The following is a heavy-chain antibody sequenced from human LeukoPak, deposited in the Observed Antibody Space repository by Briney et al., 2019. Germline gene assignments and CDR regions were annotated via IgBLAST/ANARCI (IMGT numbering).Heavy chain of an antibody. CDR2: ISGGSGSR. J-gene: IGHJ4*02. CDR3: AKGQEFLEWIYDY. CDR1: GFSFSDYA. D-gene: IGHD3-3*01. V-gene: IGHV3-23*01. Sequence: PGGSLRLSCEASGFSFSDYAMTWVRQAPGKGPEWVSGISGGSGSRNYGDSVKGRFTISRDNSKNTLFLQLSGLRAEDTAVYYCAKGQEFLEWIYDYWGQGTLVTVSS.